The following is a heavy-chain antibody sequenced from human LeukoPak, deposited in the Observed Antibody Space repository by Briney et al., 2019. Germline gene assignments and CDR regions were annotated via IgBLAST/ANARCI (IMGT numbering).Heavy chain of an antibody. D-gene: IGHD3-16*01. CDR2: IYSDGST. V-gene: IGHV3-53*01. CDR3: ARERGRGRSSPWFYY. Sequence: GGSLRLSCGASGFIVSGDFMSWVRQAPGKGLEWVSVIYSDGSTYYADSVTGRFTISRDNSKNTLDLQMYGLRAEGTAVYSGARERGRGRSSPWFYYWGQGTLVTVSS. J-gene: IGHJ4*02. CDR1: GFIVSGDF.